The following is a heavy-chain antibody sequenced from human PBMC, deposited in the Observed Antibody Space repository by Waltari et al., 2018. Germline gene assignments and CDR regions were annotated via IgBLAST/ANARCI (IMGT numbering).Heavy chain of an antibody. V-gene: IGHV1-2*02. CDR1: GYTCTGYY. CDR2: INPNSGGT. CDR3: ARERRIAVARSLWFDP. Sequence: QVQLVQSGAEVKKPGASVKVSCKASGYTCTGYYMHWVRQAPGQGLEWMGWINPNSGGTNYAQKFQGRVTMTRDTSISTAYMELSRLRSDDTAVYYCARERRIAVARSLWFDPWGQGTLVTVSS. J-gene: IGHJ5*02. D-gene: IGHD6-19*01.